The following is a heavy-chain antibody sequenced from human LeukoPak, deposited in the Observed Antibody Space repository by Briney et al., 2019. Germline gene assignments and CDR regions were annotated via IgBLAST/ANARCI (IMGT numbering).Heavy chain of an antibody. J-gene: IGHJ3*02. CDR1: GFTFSNYG. Sequence: GGSLRLSCEAAGFTFSNYGMHWVRQAPGKGLEWVAVIWSDGSNKYYADSVKGRFTISRDNSKNTLYLQMNSLRADDTAVYYCVRDYSYAFDIWGQGTVVTVSS. V-gene: IGHV3-33*01. CDR3: VRDYSYAFDI. CDR2: IWSDGSNK. D-gene: IGHD2-21*01.